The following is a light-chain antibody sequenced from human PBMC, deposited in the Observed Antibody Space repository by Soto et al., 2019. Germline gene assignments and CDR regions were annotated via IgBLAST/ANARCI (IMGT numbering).Light chain of an antibody. CDR2: DAS. J-gene: IGKJ1*01. V-gene: IGKV3-20*01. CDR3: QQDGSAPRT. Sequence: EIVLTQSPGTLSLSPGERAILSCRASQSVSSDSLAWYRQKPGQAPRLLVYDASSRATGIPDRFSGSGSGTDFTLTISSLEPEDFAVYYCQQDGSAPRTFGQGTKVEIK. CDR1: QSVSSDS.